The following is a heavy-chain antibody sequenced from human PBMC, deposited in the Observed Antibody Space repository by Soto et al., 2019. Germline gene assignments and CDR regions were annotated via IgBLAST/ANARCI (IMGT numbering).Heavy chain of an antibody. Sequence: QLQLQESGSGLVRPPQTLSLTCAVSGGSISSGDYSWSWIRQPPGKGLEWIGYIYHSGSTYYNPSLKSRVTISVDRSKNQFSLKLSSVTAADTAVYYCARGNVVAIDYWGQGTLVTVSS. CDR3: ARGNVVAIDY. CDR1: GGSISSGDYS. J-gene: IGHJ4*02. CDR2: IYHSGST. V-gene: IGHV4-30-2*01. D-gene: IGHD2-21*01.